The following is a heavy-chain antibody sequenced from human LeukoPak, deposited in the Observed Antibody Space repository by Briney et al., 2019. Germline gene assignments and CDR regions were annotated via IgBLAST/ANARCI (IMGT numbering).Heavy chain of an antibody. CDR3: ARERVGGSYGMDV. V-gene: IGHV1-2*02. CDR1: GYTFTGYY. D-gene: IGHD1-26*01. CDR2: INPKSGGT. Sequence: ASVKVSCKASGYTFTGYYMHWVRQAPGQGLEWMGWINPKSGGTNYAQKFQGRVTMTRDTSISTAYMELSRLRSDDTAVYYCARERVGGSYGMDVWGQGTTVIVSS. J-gene: IGHJ6*02.